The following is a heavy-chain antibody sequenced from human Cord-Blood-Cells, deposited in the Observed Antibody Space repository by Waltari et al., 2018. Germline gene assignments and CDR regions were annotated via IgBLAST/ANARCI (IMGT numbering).Heavy chain of an antibody. CDR2: INHSGST. CDR1: GGSFSGYY. D-gene: IGHD4-17*01. V-gene: IGHV4-34*01. CDR3: ARGSTNPTVVTPLNAFDI. Sequence: QVQLQQWGAGLLKPSETLSLTCAVYGGSFSGYYWSWIRQPPGKGLEWIGEINHSGSTNYNPSLKSRVTISGDTSKNQFSLKLSSVTAADTAVYYCARGSTNPTVVTPLNAFDIWGQGTMVTVSS. J-gene: IGHJ3*02.